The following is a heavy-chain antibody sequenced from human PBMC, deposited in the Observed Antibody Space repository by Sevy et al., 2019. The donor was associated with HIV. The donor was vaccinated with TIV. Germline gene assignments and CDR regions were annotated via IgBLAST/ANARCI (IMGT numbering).Heavy chain of an antibody. J-gene: IGHJ4*02. CDR2: IYYSGST. Sequence: SETLSLTCTVSGGSISSYYWSWIRQPPGKGLEWIGYIYYSGSTNYNPSLKSRVTRSVDTSKNQFSLKLSSVTAADTAVYYCARARGYSYGGVKYYFDYWGQGTLVTVSS. CDR3: ARARGYSYGGVKYYFDY. CDR1: GGSISSYY. D-gene: IGHD5-18*01. V-gene: IGHV4-59*01.